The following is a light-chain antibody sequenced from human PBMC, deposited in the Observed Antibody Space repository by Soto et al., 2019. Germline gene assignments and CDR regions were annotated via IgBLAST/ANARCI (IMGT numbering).Light chain of an antibody. J-gene: IGKJ1*01. CDR1: QSVGTY. CDR2: DAS. V-gene: IGKV3-11*01. Sequence: EIGLTQSPATPFLSSGEKATLSCRASQSVGTYFAWYQQKPGQAPRLLIYDASNRATGIPARFSGSGSGTDFTLTISSLEPEDFAVYYCQQYGSSPWTFGQGTKVDIK. CDR3: QQYGSSPWT.